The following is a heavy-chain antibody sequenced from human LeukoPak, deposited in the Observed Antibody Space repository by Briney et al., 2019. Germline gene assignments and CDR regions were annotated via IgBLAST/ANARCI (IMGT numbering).Heavy chain of an antibody. V-gene: IGHV3-23*01. CDR2: NSGSSGAT. J-gene: IGHJ4*02. D-gene: IGHD3-22*01. CDR1: GFTFSSYA. Sequence: LTGGSLRLSCAASGFTFSSYAMSWVRQAPGKGLEWVSANSGSSGATYYADSVNGRFTISRDISKNTSYLQMNSLRAEDTAIYYCAKSQEDDSSGYYYSNFDYWGQGTLVTVSS. CDR3: AKSQEDDSSGYYYSNFDY.